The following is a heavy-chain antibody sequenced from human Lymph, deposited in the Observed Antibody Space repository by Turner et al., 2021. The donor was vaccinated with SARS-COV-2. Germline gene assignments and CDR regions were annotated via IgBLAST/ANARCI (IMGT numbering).Heavy chain of an antibody. J-gene: IGHJ4*02. D-gene: IGHD3-3*01. CDR2: IYPGDSDT. CDR3: ARREWGGSLGHIDY. V-gene: IGHV5-51*01. Sequence: EVHPVQLGAVVKKPREPLMIPCMGSGYSFTTYWIGWVRQMPGKGLEWMGIIYPGDSDTRYSPSFQDQVTISADKSISTAYLQWSSLKASDTAMYYCARREWGGSLGHIDYWGQGTLVTVSS. CDR1: GYSFTTYW.